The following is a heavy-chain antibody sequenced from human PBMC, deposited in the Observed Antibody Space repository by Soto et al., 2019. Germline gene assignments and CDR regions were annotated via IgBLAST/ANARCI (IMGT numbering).Heavy chain of an antibody. CDR3: ASKTYYYGSGSYYNGGY. J-gene: IGHJ4*02. V-gene: IGHV4-30-4*01. CDR2: IYYSGST. CDR1: GGSISSGDYY. D-gene: IGHD3-10*01. Sequence: QVQLQESGPGLVKPSQTLSLTCTVSGGSISSGDYYWSWIRQPPGKGLEWIGYIYYSGSTYYNPSLTSRVTISVYTSKNQFSLKLSSVTAADTDVYYCASKTYYYGSGSYYNGGYWGQGTLVTVSS.